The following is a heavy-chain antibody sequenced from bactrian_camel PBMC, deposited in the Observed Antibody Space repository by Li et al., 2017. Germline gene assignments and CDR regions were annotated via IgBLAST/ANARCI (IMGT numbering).Heavy chain of an antibody. CDR2: IYPGGGNT. CDR3: AAEAVELPSCPRPFGY. V-gene: IGHV3S40*01. J-gene: IGHJ6*01. Sequence: EVQLVESGGGSVQAGGSLRLSCAASGLTFVGGNCMGWFRQAPGREREGVAAIYPGGGNTYYADSVKGRFTISQDPSKRTMYLQMNDLKPWDTATYYCAAEAVELPSCPRPFGYCGQGTQVTVS. D-gene: IGHD3*01. CDR1: GLTFVGGNC.